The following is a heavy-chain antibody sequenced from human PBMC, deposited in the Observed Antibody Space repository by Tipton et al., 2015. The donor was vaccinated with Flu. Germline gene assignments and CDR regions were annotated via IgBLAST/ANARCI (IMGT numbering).Heavy chain of an antibody. Sequence: TLSLTCSVSGDSIGSDYYWGWIRQPPGKGLQWIGNVHRTGGAYYNPSLKSRATISVDTSKNRFSLKLSSVTAADTAVYYCAMYYYDSSAYYSQGWFDPWGQGTLVTVSS. CDR1: GDSIGSDYY. CDR2: VHRTGGA. CDR3: AMYYYDSSAYYSQGWFDP. V-gene: IGHV4-38-2*01. J-gene: IGHJ5*02. D-gene: IGHD3-22*01.